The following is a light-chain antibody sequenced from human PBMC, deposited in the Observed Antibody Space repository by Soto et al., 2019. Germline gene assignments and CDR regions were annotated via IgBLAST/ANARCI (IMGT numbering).Light chain of an antibody. CDR2: GAS. Sequence: EIVLTQSPATLSVSPGERATLSCRASQSVSNNLAWYQQKRGQAPRLLIYGASTRATGVPTRFSGSRSGAEFTLTINSLQSEDFAVYDCQPYNNWPLTFGGGTKVDIK. J-gene: IGKJ4*01. CDR1: QSVSNN. V-gene: IGKV3-15*01. CDR3: QPYNNWPLT.